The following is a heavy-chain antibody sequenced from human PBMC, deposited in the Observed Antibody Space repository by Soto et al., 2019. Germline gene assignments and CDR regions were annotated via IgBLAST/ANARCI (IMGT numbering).Heavy chain of an antibody. D-gene: IGHD3-10*01. J-gene: IGHJ1*01. CDR3: AKDSDREYFQH. Sequence: GGSLRLSCAASGFTFSSYGMSWVRQAPEKGLEWVSGISASDGGAYYADSVKGRFTISRDNSENTLYPQMNSLRVEDTAVYYCAKDSDREYFQHWGQGTLVTVSS. V-gene: IGHV3-23*01. CDR2: ISASDGGA. CDR1: GFTFSSYG.